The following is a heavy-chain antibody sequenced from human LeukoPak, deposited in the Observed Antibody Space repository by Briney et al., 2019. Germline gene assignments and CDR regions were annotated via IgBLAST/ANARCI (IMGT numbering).Heavy chain of an antibody. CDR1: GFTFSSYW. D-gene: IGHD3-10*01. Sequence: GGSLRLSCAASGFTFSSYWMYWVRQAPGKGLVWVSRINSDARNTSYADSVKGRFTISRDNAKNTLYVQMNSLRAEDTAVYYCSTGSGHAFDIWGRGTMVTVSS. J-gene: IGHJ3*02. CDR3: STGSGHAFDI. CDR2: INSDARNT. V-gene: IGHV3-74*01.